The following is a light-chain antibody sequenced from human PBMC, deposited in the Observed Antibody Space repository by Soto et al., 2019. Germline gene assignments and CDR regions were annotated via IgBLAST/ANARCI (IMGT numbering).Light chain of an antibody. CDR2: DAS. Sequence: DIQMTQSPATLSASVGDSVTITCRASQSISHWLAWYQQKPGKAPKFLIYDASSLESGVPSRFSGSGSGTEFTLTINRLEPEDFAVYYCQLYGISPHFGQGTRLEIK. J-gene: IGKJ5*01. V-gene: IGKV1-5*01. CDR1: QSISHW. CDR3: QLYGISPH.